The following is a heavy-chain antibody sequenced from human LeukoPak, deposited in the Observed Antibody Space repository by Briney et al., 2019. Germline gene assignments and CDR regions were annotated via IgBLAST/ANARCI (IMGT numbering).Heavy chain of an antibody. Sequence: GGSLRLSCAASGFTVSSNYMSWVRQAPGKGLEWVSLIASSGRNTYYTDSVRGRFTISRDNSKKTLSLQMNSLRVEDTAIYYCAKDIQLSAWGRGTMVTVSS. CDR1: GFTVSSNY. CDR2: IASSGRNT. CDR3: AKDIQLSA. J-gene: IGHJ3*01. V-gene: IGHV3-23*01. D-gene: IGHD5-24*01.